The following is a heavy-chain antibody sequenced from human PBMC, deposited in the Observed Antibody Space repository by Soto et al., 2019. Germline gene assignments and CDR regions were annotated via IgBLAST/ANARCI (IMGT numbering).Heavy chain of an antibody. J-gene: IGHJ4*02. Sequence: TLSLTCTVSGGSISSSSYYWGWIRQPPGKGLEWIGSIYYSGSTYYNPSLKSRVTISVDTSKNQFSLKLSSVTAADTAVYYCARLSWDNWNYLIDYWGQGTLVTVSS. V-gene: IGHV4-39*01. D-gene: IGHD1-7*01. CDR3: ARLSWDNWNYLIDY. CDR2: IYYSGST. CDR1: GGSISSSSYY.